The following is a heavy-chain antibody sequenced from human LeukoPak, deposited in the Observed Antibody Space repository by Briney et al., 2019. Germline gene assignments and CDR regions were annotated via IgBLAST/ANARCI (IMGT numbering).Heavy chain of an antibody. V-gene: IGHV3-23*01. J-gene: IGHJ6*02. Sequence: GGSLRLSCAASGFTFSSYAMSWVRQAPGKGLEWVSAISCSGGSTYYADSVKGRFTISRDNSKNTLYLQMNSLRAEDTAVYYCARDSSPGEYYYYSGMDVWGQGTTVTVSS. D-gene: IGHD6-13*01. CDR2: ISCSGGST. CDR3: ARDSSPGEYYYYSGMDV. CDR1: GFTFSSYA.